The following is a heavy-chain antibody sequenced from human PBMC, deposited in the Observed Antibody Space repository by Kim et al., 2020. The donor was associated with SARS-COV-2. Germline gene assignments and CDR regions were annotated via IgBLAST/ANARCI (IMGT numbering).Heavy chain of an antibody. V-gene: IGHV3-30*02. J-gene: IGHJ4*02. CDR3: AKRSHSYDTTGYFDY. Sequence: VDSVGGRFTISRDNSKNTVYLQMTGLRAEDTAMYYCAKRSHSYDTTGYFDYWGQGTLLTVST. D-gene: IGHD3-22*01.